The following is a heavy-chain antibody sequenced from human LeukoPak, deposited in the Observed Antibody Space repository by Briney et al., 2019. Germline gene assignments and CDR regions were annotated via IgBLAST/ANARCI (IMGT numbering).Heavy chain of an antibody. V-gene: IGHV1-69*06. CDR1: GYTFTSYG. Sequence: GASVKVSCKASGYTFTSYGISWVRQAPGQGLEWMGGIIPIFGTANYAQKFQGRVTITADKSTSTAYMELSSLRSEDTAVYYCARGQLSIAVAGNFDYWGQGTLVTVSS. J-gene: IGHJ4*02. D-gene: IGHD6-19*01. CDR2: IIPIFGTA. CDR3: ARGQLSIAVAGNFDY.